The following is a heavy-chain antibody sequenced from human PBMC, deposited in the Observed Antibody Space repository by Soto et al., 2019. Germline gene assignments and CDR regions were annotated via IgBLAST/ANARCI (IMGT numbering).Heavy chain of an antibody. Sequence: QVQLEQSGAEVKKPGASVKVSCKTFGYTFTNYAIHWVRQAPGQRLEYMGWINTDDGKAEYSQNFQDRVTLTRDTSASTADMELSRLSSEDTAVYYCAIDGSARRDGHSNYKHWGRGTLVTVSS. V-gene: IGHV1-3*04. D-gene: IGHD3-10*01. CDR3: AIDGSARRDGHSNYKH. CDR2: INTDDGKA. J-gene: IGHJ4*02. CDR1: GYTFTNYA.